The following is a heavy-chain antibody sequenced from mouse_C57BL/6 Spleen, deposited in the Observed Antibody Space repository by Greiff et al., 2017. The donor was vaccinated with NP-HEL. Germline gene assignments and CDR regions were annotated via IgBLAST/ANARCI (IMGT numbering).Heavy chain of an antibody. CDR1: GYTFTSYW. Sequence: QVQLQQPGAELVRPGSSVKLSCKASGYTFTSYWMHWVKQRPIQGLEWIGNIDPSDSETHYNQKFKDKATLTVDKSSSTAYMQLSSLTSEDSAVYYCALIYYYGSSAWFAYWGQGTLVTVSA. CDR3: ALIYYYGSSAWFAY. J-gene: IGHJ3*01. CDR2: IDPSDSET. D-gene: IGHD1-1*01. V-gene: IGHV1-52*01.